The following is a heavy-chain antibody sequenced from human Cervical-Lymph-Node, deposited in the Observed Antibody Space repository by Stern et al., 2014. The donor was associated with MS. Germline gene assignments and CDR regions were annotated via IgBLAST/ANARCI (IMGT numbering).Heavy chain of an antibody. CDR1: GYTFTSYA. D-gene: IGHD6-13*01. J-gene: IGHJ4*02. CDR2: INTNTGNP. V-gene: IGHV7-4-1*02. Sequence: VQLVESGSELKKPGASVKVSCKASGYTFTSYAMNWVRQAPGQGLAWMGCINTNTGNPTYAQGFTGRFVFSLDTSVNTAYLQISSLKAEDTAVYYCARLSSGVYSSNWGSDYWGQGTLVTVSS. CDR3: ARLSSGVYSSNWGSDY.